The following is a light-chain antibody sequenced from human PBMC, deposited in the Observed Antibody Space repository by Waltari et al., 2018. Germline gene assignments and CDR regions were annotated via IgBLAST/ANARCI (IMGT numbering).Light chain of an antibody. CDR2: WAS. V-gene: IGKV4-1*01. CDR1: QSVLYSSTNKNY. Sequence: DIQMTQSPSTLSASVGDRVTIDCTSSQSVLYSSTNKNYLAWYQQKPGQPPKLLIYWASTRESGVPDRFSGSGSGTDFTLTISSLQAEDVAVYYCQQYYGTPCTFGGGTKVEMK. CDR3: QQYYGTPCT. J-gene: IGKJ4*01.